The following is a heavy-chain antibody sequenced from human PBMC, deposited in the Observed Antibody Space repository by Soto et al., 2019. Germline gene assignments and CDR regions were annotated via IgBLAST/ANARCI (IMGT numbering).Heavy chain of an antibody. D-gene: IGHD2-15*01. CDR2: IYYSGST. CDR1: GGSISSGDYY. V-gene: IGHV4-30-4*01. J-gene: IGHJ5*02. CDR3: AGLRLGYCIGGSCYSGHWFDL. Sequence: PSETLSLTCTVSGGSISSGDYYWSWIRQPPGKGLEWIGYIYYSGSTYYNPSLKSRVTISVDTSKNQFSLKLSSVTAADAAVYYCAGLRLGYCIGGSCYSGHWFDLWGQGTLVTVSS.